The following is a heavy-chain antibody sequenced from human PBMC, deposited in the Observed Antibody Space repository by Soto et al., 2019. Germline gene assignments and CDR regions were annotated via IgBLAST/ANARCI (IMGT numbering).Heavy chain of an antibody. D-gene: IGHD2-21*02. CDR2: ISWNSGTI. Sequence: EVQLVESGGGLVQPGRSLRLSCAASGFSFDEYGMHWVRQAPGKGLEWVSGISWNSGTIGYADSVKGRFSISRDNDKKSLYLQMNSLRAEDRALYYCAKSKGGTANGMDVWGQGTTVIVSS. CDR3: AKSKGGTANGMDV. J-gene: IGHJ6*02. V-gene: IGHV3-9*01. CDR1: GFSFDEYG.